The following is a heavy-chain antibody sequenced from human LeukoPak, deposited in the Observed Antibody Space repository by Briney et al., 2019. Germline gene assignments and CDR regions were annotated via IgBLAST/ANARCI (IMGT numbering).Heavy chain of an antibody. J-gene: IGHJ4*02. V-gene: IGHV4-31*11. CDR1: GGSFSGYY. D-gene: IGHD6-6*01. CDR2: IYYSGST. Sequence: SETLSLTCAVYGGSFSGYYWSWIRQHPGKGLEWIGSIYYSGSTYYNPSLKSRLTISVDTSKNQFSLKLSSVTAADTAVYYCASAYSSSSRGDYWGQGTLVTVSS. CDR3: ASAYSSSSRGDY.